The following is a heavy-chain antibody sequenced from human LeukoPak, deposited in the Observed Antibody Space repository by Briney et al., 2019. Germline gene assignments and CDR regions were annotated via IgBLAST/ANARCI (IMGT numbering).Heavy chain of an antibody. CDR2: IYTAGSS. CDR1: GFTVSSNY. CDR3: AKGGRGAAAPYNWFDP. V-gene: IGHV3-53*01. D-gene: IGHD6-13*01. J-gene: IGHJ5*02. Sequence: SGGSLRLSCAASGFTVSSNYMTWVRQAPGKRLEWVSVIYTAGSSYYADSVKGRFTPSRDNSKNTLYLQMNSLRAEDTAVYYCAKGGRGAAAPYNWFDPWGQGTLVTVSS.